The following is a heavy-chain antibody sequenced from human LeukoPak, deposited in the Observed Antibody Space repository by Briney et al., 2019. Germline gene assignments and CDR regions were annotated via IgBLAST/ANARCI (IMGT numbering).Heavy chain of an antibody. Sequence: PSDILSFTCTAAGGSISSYFWSWIRQPPGKGQELIGYIYYSGSTSYNPSLESRVTMSVDTSKNQFSLKLSSVTAADTAVYYCARIDKAVAGTIDYWGQGTLVTVSS. J-gene: IGHJ4*02. V-gene: IGHV4-59*12. CDR3: ARIDKAVAGTIDY. D-gene: IGHD6-19*01. CDR1: GGSISSYF. CDR2: IYYSGST.